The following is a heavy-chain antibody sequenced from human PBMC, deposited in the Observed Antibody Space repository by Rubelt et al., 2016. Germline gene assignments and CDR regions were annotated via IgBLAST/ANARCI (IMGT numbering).Heavy chain of an antibody. D-gene: IGHD3-3*02. CDR2: LYHSGST. V-gene: IGHV4-4*02. Sequence: QVQLQESGPGLVKPSGTLSLTCTVSGVSLTRSNWWTWVRQPPGKGLEWMGELYHSGSTNYNPSLKNRVIISVDKSKNQFSLTLNSVTAADTAVYYCCSMFDSWGQGTLVTISS. J-gene: IGHJ4*02. CDR1: GVSLTRSNW. CDR3: CSMFDS.